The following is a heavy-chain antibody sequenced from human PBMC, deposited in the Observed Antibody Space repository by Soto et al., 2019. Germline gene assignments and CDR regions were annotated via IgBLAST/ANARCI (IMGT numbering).Heavy chain of an antibody. J-gene: IGHJ4*02. D-gene: IGHD2-15*01. V-gene: IGHV1-2*04. CDR1: GYTFTGYY. CDR2: INPNSGGT. Sequence: QVQLVQSGAEVKKPGASVKVSCKASGYTFTGYYMHWVRQAPGQGLEWMGWINPNSGGTNYAQKFQGWVTMTRDTSISTAYIELSRLRSDDTAVYYCAILGGERGYCSGGSCPFDYWGQGTLVTVSS. CDR3: AILGGERGYCSGGSCPFDY.